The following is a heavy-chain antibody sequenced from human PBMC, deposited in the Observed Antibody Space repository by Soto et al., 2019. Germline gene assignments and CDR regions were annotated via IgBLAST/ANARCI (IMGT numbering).Heavy chain of an antibody. V-gene: IGHV3-30*18. J-gene: IGHJ2*01. Sequence: QVQLVESGGGVVQPGRSLRLSCAASGFTFSSYGMHWVRQAPGKGLEWVAVISYDGSNKYYADSVKGRFTISRDNSKNTLYLQMNSLRAEDTAVXYCAKDAXYFDLWGRGTLVTVSS. CDR2: ISYDGSNK. CDR3: AKDAXYFDL. CDR1: GFTFSSYG.